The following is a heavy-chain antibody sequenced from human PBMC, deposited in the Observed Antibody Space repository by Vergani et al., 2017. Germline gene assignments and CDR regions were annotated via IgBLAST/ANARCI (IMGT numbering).Heavy chain of an antibody. D-gene: IGHD5-24*01. CDR2: VHTDGTA. V-gene: IGHV4-38-2*02. CDR3: ARDQWDDDGPRGWFAP. Sequence: QVQLPESGPGLVKPSETLSLTCAVSGFSIDNGYYWDWIRQPPGKGLEWIGRVHTDGTAYYNPSLRTRVRLSADLSQSQFSLKMTSLTAADTAVYFCARDQWDDDGPRGWFAPWGQGILVTVSS. J-gene: IGHJ5*02. CDR1: GFSIDNGYY.